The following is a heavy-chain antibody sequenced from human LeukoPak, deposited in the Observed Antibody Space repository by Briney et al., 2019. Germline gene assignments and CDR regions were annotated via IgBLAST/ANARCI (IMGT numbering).Heavy chain of an antibody. CDR3: VNLGYSD. CDR2: IKNDGSDK. V-gene: IGHV3-7*01. CDR1: GFSFSAAW. D-gene: IGHD5-12*01. Sequence: GGSLRLSCEASGFSFSAAWMTCVRQAPGKGLEWVATIKNDGSDKYYVDSVKGRFTLSRDNAKNSVYLQMNSLRVEDTAVYYCVNLGYSDGGQGTLVTVSS. J-gene: IGHJ4*02.